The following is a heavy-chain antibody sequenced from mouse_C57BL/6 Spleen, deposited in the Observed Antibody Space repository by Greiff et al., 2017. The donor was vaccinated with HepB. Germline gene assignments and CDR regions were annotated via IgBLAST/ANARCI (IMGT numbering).Heavy chain of an antibody. J-gene: IGHJ2*01. CDR2: IHPNSGST. Sequence: QVQLQQPGAELVKPGASVKLSCKASGYTFTSYWMHWVKQRPGQGLEWIGMIHPNSGSTNYNEKFKSKATLTVDKSSSTAYMQLSSLTSEDSAVYYCARKSFTTVVAPDYWGQGTTLTVSS. CDR1: GYTFTSYW. CDR3: ARKSFTTVVAPDY. D-gene: IGHD1-1*01. V-gene: IGHV1-64*01.